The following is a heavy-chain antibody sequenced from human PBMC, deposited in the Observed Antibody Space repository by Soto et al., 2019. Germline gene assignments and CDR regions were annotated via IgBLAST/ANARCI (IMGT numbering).Heavy chain of an antibody. CDR1: GFTFSSYW. J-gene: IGHJ5*02. D-gene: IGHD3-3*01. V-gene: IGHV3-7*01. CDR2: INQDGSEE. CDR3: ARLYDDFWSGFP. Sequence: EVQLVESGGNLVQPGGSLRLSCAASGFTFSSYWMSWVRQAPGKGLEWVANINQDGSEEYYLDSVEGRFAISRDNAKNTLYLQMNSLRAENTGVYYFARLYDDFWSGFPWGSGTLVNVPS.